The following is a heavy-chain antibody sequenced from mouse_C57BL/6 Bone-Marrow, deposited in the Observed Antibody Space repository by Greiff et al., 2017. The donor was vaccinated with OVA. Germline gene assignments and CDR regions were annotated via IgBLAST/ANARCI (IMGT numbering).Heavy chain of an antibody. CDR1: GFTFSDYG. Sequence: EVKLMESGGGLVKPGGSLKLSCAASGFTFSDYGMHWVRQAPEKGLEWVAYISSGSSTIYYADTVKGRFTFTRDNAKHTLFLHLTSRRSEYAAMDYCESVGYDYFDYWGQGTTLTVSS. CDR3: ESVGYDYFDY. D-gene: IGHD2-2*01. V-gene: IGHV5-17*01. CDR2: ISSGSSTI. J-gene: IGHJ2*01.